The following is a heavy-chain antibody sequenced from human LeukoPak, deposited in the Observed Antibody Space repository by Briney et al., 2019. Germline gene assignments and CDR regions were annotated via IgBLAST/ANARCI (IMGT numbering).Heavy chain of an antibody. V-gene: IGHV3-53*01. CDR2: IYSGGST. CDR1: GFTVSSNY. CDR3: ARDDNSSGYYNY. Sequence: AGGSLRLSCAASGFTVSSNYMSWVRQAPWKGLEWVSVIYSGGSTYYADSVKGRFTISRDNSKNTVFLQMNSLRAEDTAVYYCARDDNSSGYYNYWGQGTLVTVSS. J-gene: IGHJ4*02. D-gene: IGHD3-22*01.